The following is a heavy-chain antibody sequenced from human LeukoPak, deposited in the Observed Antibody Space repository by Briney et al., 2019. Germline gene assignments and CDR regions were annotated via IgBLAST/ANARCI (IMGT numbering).Heavy chain of an antibody. J-gene: IGHJ4*02. V-gene: IGHV3-30-3*01. D-gene: IGHD2-2*01. Sequence: LSGGSLRLSCAASGFTFSSYAMHWVRQAPGKGLEWVAVISYDGSNKYYADSVKGRFTISRDNSKNTLYLQMNSLRAEDTAVYYCARGPRIVVVPAAMIWPIDYWGQGTLVTVSS. CDR1: GFTFSSYA. CDR3: ARGPRIVVVPAAMIWPIDY. CDR2: ISYDGSNK.